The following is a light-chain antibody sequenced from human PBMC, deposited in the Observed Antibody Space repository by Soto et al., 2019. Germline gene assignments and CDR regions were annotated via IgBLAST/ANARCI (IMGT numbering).Light chain of an antibody. V-gene: IGLV2-14*01. CDR3: SSYTISSTPYA. Sequence: SALTQPASVSGSPGQSITISCTGNSSDVGGYNYVSWYQQHPGKAPKLMIYEVSNRPSGVSNRFSGSKSGNTASLTISGLQAEDEADYYCSSYTISSTPYAFGTGTQLTVL. CDR2: EVS. J-gene: IGLJ1*01. CDR1: SSDVGGYNY.